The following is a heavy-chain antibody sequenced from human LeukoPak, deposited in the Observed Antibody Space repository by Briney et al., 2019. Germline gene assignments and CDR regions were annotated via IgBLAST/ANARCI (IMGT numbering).Heavy chain of an antibody. Sequence: SETLSLTCTVSGGSISSYYWSWIRQPPGKGLEWIGYIYTSGSTNYNPSLKSRVTISVDTSKNQFSLKLSSVTAADTAVYYCARHTSGWYDGNYYYYMDVWGKGTTVTVSS. D-gene: IGHD6-19*01. CDR2: IYTSGST. CDR3: ARHTSGWYDGNYYYYMDV. J-gene: IGHJ6*03. V-gene: IGHV4-4*09. CDR1: GGSISSYY.